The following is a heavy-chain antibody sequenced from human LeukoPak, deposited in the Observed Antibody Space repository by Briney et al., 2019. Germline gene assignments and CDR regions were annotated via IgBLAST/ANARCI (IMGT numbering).Heavy chain of an antibody. Sequence: GGSLRLSCAASGFTFSSYGMHWVRQAPGKGLEWVAVIWYDGSNKYYADSVKGRFTISRDNSKNSLYLQMNSLRAEDTAVFYCARDQYDTWSRRGNFDSWGQGTLVIVSS. CDR3: ARDQYDTWSRRGNFDS. CDR2: IWYDGSNK. V-gene: IGHV3-33*01. J-gene: IGHJ4*02. D-gene: IGHD3-3*01. CDR1: GFTFSSYG.